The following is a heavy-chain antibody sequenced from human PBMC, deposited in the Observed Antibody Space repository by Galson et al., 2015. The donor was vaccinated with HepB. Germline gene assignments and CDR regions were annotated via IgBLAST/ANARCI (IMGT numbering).Heavy chain of an antibody. V-gene: IGHV3-30*04. CDR2: ILYDGSNK. CDR1: GFTFSSYA. J-gene: IGHJ3*02. Sequence: SLRLSCAASGFTFSSYAIHWIRQAPGKGLEWVAVILYDGSNKYYADSVKGRFTISRDNSKNTLYLQMNSLRAEDTAVYYCARDRGMGSDAFDIWGQGTMVTVSS. CDR3: ARDRGMGSDAFDI. D-gene: IGHD3-10*01.